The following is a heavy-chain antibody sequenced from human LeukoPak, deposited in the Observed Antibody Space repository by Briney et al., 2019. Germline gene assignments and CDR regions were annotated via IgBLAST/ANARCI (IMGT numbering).Heavy chain of an antibody. D-gene: IGHD3-3*01. CDR2: IYTSGST. CDR1: GGSISSGSYY. Sequence: PSETLSLTCTVSGGSISSGSYYWSWIRQPAGKGLEWIGRIYTSGSTNYNPSLKSRVTISVDTSKNQFSLKLSSVTAADTAVYYCARGRLLRFLEWLPFDYWGQGTLVTVSS. CDR3: ARGRLLRFLEWLPFDY. J-gene: IGHJ4*02. V-gene: IGHV4-61*02.